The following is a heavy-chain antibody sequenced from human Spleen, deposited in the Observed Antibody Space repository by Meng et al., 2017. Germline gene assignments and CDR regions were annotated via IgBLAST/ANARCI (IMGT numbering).Heavy chain of an antibody. D-gene: IGHD6-19*01. Sequence: VQIVESGGGLVKPGGSLRLSCAASGFMFSDYYMSGIRQAPGKGLEWISWIGRSDSTMYYADSVKGRFTISRDNAKNSLYLQMSSLRVEDTAVYYCARKTVAGSGNFDYWGQGTLVTVSS. CDR3: ARKTVAGSGNFDY. CDR2: IGRSDSTM. V-gene: IGHV3-11*04. CDR1: GFMFSDYY. J-gene: IGHJ4*02.